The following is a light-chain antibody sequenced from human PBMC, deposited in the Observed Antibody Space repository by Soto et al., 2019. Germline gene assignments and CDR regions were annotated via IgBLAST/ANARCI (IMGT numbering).Light chain of an antibody. CDR3: QQYNSHLWT. Sequence: DIRITDSGATVSASVGYTVTVTCRASQSISSWLAWYQQKPGKAPKLLIYKASTLKSGVPSRFSGSGSGTEFTLTISSLQPDDFATYYCQQYNSHLWTFGQGTKVDIK. CDR1: QSISSW. V-gene: IGKV1-5*03. J-gene: IGKJ1*01. CDR2: KAS.